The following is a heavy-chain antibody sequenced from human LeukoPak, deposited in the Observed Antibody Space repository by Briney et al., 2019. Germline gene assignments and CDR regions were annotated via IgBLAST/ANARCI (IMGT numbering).Heavy chain of an antibody. CDR2: INTNTGNP. V-gene: IGHV7-4-1*02. CDR3: ARGFWGSPFDY. CDR1: GYTFTTYA. J-gene: IGHJ4*02. D-gene: IGHD3-16*01. Sequence: ASVKVSCKASGYTFTTYAMNWVRQAPGQGLEWMGWINTNTGNPTYAQGFTGRFVFSLDTSVSTTYLQISSLKAEDTAVYYCARGFWGSPFDYWGQGTLVTVSS.